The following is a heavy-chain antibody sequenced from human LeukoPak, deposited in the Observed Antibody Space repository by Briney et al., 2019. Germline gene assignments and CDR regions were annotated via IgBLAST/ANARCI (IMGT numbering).Heavy chain of an antibody. D-gene: IGHD2-2*01. CDR1: GYTFTGYY. V-gene: IGHV1-2*04. Sequence: GASVKVSCKASGYTFTGYYMHWVRQAPGQGLEWMGWINPNSGGTNYAQKLQGWVTMTRDTSISTAYMELSRLRSDDTAVYYCARVHCSSTSCYDGDYYGMDVWGQGTTVTVSS. CDR3: ARVHCSSTSCYDGDYYGMDV. CDR2: INPNSGGT. J-gene: IGHJ6*02.